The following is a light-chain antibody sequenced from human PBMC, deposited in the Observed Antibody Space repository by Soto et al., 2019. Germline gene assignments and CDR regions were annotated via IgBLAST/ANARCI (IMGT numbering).Light chain of an antibody. CDR2: GAS. CDR3: QQYNNWPWT. V-gene: IGKV3-15*01. CDR1: QSVSSN. Sequence: EIVMTQSPATLSVSPGERATLYCRASQSVSSNLAWYQQKPGQAPRLLIYGASTRATGIPARFSGSGSGTEFTLTISSLQSEDFAVYYCQQYNNWPWTFGQGTKVEI. J-gene: IGKJ1*01.